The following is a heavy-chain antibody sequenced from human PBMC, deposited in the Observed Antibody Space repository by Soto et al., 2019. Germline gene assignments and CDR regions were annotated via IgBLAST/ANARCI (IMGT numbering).Heavy chain of an antibody. CDR1: GGSISSSTYY. J-gene: IGHJ4*02. V-gene: IGHV4-39*01. D-gene: IGHD6-13*01. CDR3: ATHGSWTSPFDY. CDR2: IYHSGHT. Sequence: GPGPQKTSETLSLTCTVSGGSISSSTYYWGWIRQSPGKGLEWIGSIYHSGHTYYNPSFKSRVTVSVDTSRNQFSLKLSSAAAPDTAVYYCATHGSWTSPFDYWGQGALVTVSS.